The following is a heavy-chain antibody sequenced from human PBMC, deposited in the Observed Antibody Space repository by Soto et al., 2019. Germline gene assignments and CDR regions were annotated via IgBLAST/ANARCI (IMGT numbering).Heavy chain of an antibody. Sequence: GESLKISCAASGFTFSSYWMSWVRQAPGKGLEWVANIKQDGSEKYYVDSVKGRFTISRDNAKNSLYLQMNSLRAEDTAVYYCARDLDMVRARYYYYYGMDVWGQGTTVTVSS. CDR2: IKQDGSEK. CDR1: GFTFSSYW. V-gene: IGHV3-7*05. D-gene: IGHD3-10*01. J-gene: IGHJ6*02. CDR3: ARDLDMVRARYYYYYGMDV.